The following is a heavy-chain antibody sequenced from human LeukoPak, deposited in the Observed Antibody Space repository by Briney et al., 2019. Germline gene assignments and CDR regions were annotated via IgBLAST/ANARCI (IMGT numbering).Heavy chain of an antibody. Sequence: SETLSLTSTVSGDSISSYYWSWIRQPPGKGLGCIAYIYVGGGTKYNPSIKSRVTISVDASKSQFSLKLSSVTAADTAVYYCAREKVGAAHFDYWGQGTLVTVSS. CDR2: IYVGGGT. D-gene: IGHD1-26*01. V-gene: IGHV4-59*01. CDR3: AREKVGAAHFDY. CDR1: GDSISSYY. J-gene: IGHJ4*02.